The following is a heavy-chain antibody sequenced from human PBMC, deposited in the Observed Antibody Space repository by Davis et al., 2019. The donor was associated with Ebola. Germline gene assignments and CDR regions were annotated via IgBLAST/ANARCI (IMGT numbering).Heavy chain of an antibody. Sequence: GESLKISCAASGFTFSSHVMRWVRQAPGKGLEWVAVISYDGSNKYYADSVKGRFTISRDNSKNTLYLQMNSLRAEDTAVYYCAKDQGIVGASEIFDYWGQGTLVTVSS. D-gene: IGHD1-26*01. CDR1: GFTFSSHV. CDR2: ISYDGSNK. J-gene: IGHJ4*02. V-gene: IGHV3-30*18. CDR3: AKDQGIVGASEIFDY.